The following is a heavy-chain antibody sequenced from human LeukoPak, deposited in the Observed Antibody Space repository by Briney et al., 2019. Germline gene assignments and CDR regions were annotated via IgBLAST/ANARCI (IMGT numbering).Heavy chain of an antibody. CDR3: AKDRADNGDRLRFDP. D-gene: IGHD4-17*01. Sequence: GGSLRLSCAASGFSLSTYAMRWVRQAPGKGPEWVSAISGAGGRTYYADSVKGRFTISRDNSKNTLYLQMDSLRAEDTAVYYCAKDRADNGDRLRFDPWGQGTLVTVSS. CDR2: ISGAGGRT. CDR1: GFSLSTYA. V-gene: IGHV3-23*01. J-gene: IGHJ5*02.